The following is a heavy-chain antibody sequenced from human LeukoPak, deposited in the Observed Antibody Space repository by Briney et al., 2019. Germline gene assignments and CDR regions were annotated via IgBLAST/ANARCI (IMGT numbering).Heavy chain of an antibody. CDR3: ATPQLPDMGNDAFDI. CDR1: GFTFDDYG. V-gene: IGHV3-23*01. CDR2: ISGSGGST. J-gene: IGHJ3*02. D-gene: IGHD2-2*01. Sequence: GGSLRLFCAASGFTFDDYGMSWVRQAPGKGLEWVSAISGSGGSTYYADSVKGRFTISRDNSKNTLYLQMNSLRAEDTAVYYCATPQLPDMGNDAFDIWGQWTMVTVSS.